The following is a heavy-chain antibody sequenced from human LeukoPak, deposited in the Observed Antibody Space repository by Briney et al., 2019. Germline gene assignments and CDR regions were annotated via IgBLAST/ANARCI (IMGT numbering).Heavy chain of an antibody. Sequence: PSETLSLTCAVYGGSFSGYYWSWIRQPPGKGLEWIGEINHSGSTNYNPSLKSRVTISVDTSKNQFSLKLTSLPAANTAVYYCARPRGSSWYSTYLDYWAQGTLVTVSS. D-gene: IGHD6-13*01. CDR1: GGSFSGYY. CDR2: INHSGST. V-gene: IGHV4-34*01. CDR3: ARPRGSSWYSTYLDY. J-gene: IGHJ4*02.